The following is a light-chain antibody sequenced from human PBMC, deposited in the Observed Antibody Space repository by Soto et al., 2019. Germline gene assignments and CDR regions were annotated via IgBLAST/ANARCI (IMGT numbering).Light chain of an antibody. J-gene: IGKJ1*01. V-gene: IGKV1-39*01. CDR2: GAS. CDR3: AQIYTAQWT. CDR1: ENIKNY. Sequence: DIHVTQSPSSLPASLGDRVTITCLASENIKNYLTWYQQKPGKAPKLLIYGASTLKTGVPSRFSGSGSGTDFTFTIGGLQPDDFATYYCAQIYTAQWTFGQGTRVDLK.